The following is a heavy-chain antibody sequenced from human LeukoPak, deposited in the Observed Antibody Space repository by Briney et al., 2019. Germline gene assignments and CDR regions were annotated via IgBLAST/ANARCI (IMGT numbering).Heavy chain of an antibody. J-gene: IGHJ5*02. CDR3: TRDTGTTGEVKFDP. Sequence: SETLSLTCTVSGGSISSSNWWSWVRQPPGKGLEWIGEIYHSGSTNYNPSLKSRVTISVDKSKNQFSLKLSSVTAADTAVYFCTRDTGTTGEVKFDPWGQGTLVTVSS. CDR2: IYHSGST. V-gene: IGHV4-4*02. CDR1: GGSISSSNW. D-gene: IGHD4-17*01.